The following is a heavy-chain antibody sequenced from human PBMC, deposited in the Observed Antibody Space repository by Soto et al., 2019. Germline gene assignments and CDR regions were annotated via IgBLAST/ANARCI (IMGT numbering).Heavy chain of an antibody. J-gene: IGHJ6*02. V-gene: IGHV4-4*07. CDR1: VDSITTYD. CDR3: ARLSNNWFQTEGMDA. Sequence: PSETLSLTCTVSVDSITTYDWNWIRQPAGKGLEWIGRIDASGNSNYNPSLNSRVTLSIDTSKKQFSLKLTSVSAADTAVYYCARLSNNWFQTEGMDAWGQGTTVTVSS. CDR2: IDASGNS. D-gene: IGHD1-1*01.